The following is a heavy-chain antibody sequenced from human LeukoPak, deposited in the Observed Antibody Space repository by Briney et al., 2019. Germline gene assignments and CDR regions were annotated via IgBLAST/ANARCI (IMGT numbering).Heavy chain of an antibody. Sequence: GGSLRLSCAASGFTFSSYVMHWVRQAPGPGLEGVAFIWYDGSNKYYADSVKGRFTISRDNSKNTLYLQMNSLRAEDTAVYYCAKDRFGSFYYWGQGNLVTVSS. V-gene: IGHV3-30*02. CDR2: IWYDGSNK. CDR1: GFTFSSYV. J-gene: IGHJ4*02. CDR3: AKDRFGSFYY. D-gene: IGHD3-3*01.